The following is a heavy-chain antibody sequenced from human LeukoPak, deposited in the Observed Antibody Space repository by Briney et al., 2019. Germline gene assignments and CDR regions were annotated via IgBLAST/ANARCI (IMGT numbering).Heavy chain of an antibody. CDR1: GYSFTSYW. CDR3: ASPLDYYDSSGYSSQVPYY. CDR2: IYPGDSDT. J-gene: IGHJ4*02. V-gene: IGHV5-51*01. Sequence: PGESLKISCKGSGYSFTSYWIGWVRQMPGKGLEWMGIIYPGDSDTRYSPSSQGQVTISADESISTAYLQWSSLKASDTAMYYCASPLDYYDSSGYSSQVPYYWGQGTLVTVSS. D-gene: IGHD3-22*01.